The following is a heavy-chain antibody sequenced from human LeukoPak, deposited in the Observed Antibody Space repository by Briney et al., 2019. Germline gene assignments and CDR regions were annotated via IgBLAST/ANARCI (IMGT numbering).Heavy chain of an antibody. CDR1: GFTFSSYA. D-gene: IGHD3-10*01. Sequence: PGGSLRLSCAASGFTFSSYAMSWVRQAPGKGLEWVSAISGSGGSTYYADSVKGRFTISRDNSKNTLYLQMNSLRVEDTAVYYCAKVMGRFMGGYGSGSYGAVGYWGQGTLVTVSS. J-gene: IGHJ4*02. V-gene: IGHV3-23*01. CDR2: ISGSGGST. CDR3: AKVMGRFMGGYGSGSYGAVGY.